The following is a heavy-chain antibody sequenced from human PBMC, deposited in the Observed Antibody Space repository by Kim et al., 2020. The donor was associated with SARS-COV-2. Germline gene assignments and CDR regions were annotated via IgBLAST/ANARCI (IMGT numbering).Heavy chain of an antibody. V-gene: IGHV4-31*03. J-gene: IGHJ5*02. CDR3: ARELPAYGDPGWFDP. D-gene: IGHD4-17*01. CDR2: IYYSGST. CDR1: GGSISSGGYY. Sequence: SETLSLTCTVSGGSISSGGYYWSWIRQHPGKGLEWIGYIYYSGSTYYNPSLKSRVTISVDTSKNQFSLKLSSVTAADTAVYYCARELPAYGDPGWFDPWGQGTLVTVSS.